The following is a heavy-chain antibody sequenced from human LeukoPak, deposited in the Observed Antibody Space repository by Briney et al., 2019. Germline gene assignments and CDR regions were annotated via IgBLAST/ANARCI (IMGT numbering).Heavy chain of an antibody. D-gene: IGHD3-22*01. J-gene: IGHJ4*02. Sequence: PSETLSLTXTVSGGSIRSGSYYWSWIRQPAGKGLQWIGRIYTSGSTNYNPSLKSRVTISVDTSKNQFSLKLSSVTAADTAVYYCTRLTPMIVVIDWGQGTLVTVSS. CDR2: IYTSGST. CDR3: TRLTPMIVVID. V-gene: IGHV4-61*02. CDR1: GGSIRSGSYY.